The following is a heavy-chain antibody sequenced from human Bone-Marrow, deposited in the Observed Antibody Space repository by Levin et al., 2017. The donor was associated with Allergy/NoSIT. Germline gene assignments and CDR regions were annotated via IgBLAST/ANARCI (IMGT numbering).Heavy chain of an antibody. CDR3: ARDHRPGNFDH. CDR1: GFSISSGYY. J-gene: IGHJ4*02. Sequence: SQTLSLTCSVSGFSISSGYYWGWIRQPPGKGLEWIGSIYRSGSTYYNASLKSRVTVSVDTSKNQFSLMLRSVTAADTAVYYCARDHRPGNFDHWGQGTLVTVSS. CDR2: IYRSGST. V-gene: IGHV4-38-2*02.